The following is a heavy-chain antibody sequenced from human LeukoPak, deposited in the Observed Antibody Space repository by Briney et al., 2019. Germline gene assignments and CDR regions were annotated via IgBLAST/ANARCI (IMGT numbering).Heavy chain of an antibody. V-gene: IGHV3-74*01. D-gene: IGHD1-26*01. J-gene: IGHJ4*02. Sequence: GGSLTLSCAAYGFTFTSYWMLWVRQAPGRGLVWVTRINSDRTSTSYADSVNSRFTIYRDNAKNTLYLEMNSLRVDDTSVYYCVRGAPFDYWGQGTLVTVSS. CDR1: GFTFTSYW. CDR3: VRGAPFDY. CDR2: INSDRTST.